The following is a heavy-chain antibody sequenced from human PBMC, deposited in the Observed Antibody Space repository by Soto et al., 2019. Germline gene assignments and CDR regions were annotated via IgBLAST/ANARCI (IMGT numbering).Heavy chain of an antibody. CDR1: GGSISSGDYY. CDR3: AREEEVAVTADH. V-gene: IGHV4-30-4*01. D-gene: IGHD6-19*01. J-gene: IGHJ4*02. Sequence: SETLSLTCTVSGGSISSGDYYWSWIRQPPGKGLEWIGYIYYSGSTYYNPSLKSRVTISVDTSKNQFSLKLSSVTAADTAVYYCAREEEVAVTADHWGQGTLVTVPS. CDR2: IYYSGST.